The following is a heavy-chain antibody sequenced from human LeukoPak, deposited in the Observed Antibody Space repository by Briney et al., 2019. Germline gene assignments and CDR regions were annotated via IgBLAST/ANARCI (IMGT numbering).Heavy chain of an antibody. J-gene: IGHJ4*02. CDR1: GGSISSSSYY. Sequence: PSETLSLTCTVSGGSISSSSYYWGWICQPPGKGLEWIGSIYYSGSTYYNPSLKSRVTISVDTSKNQFSLKLSSVTAADTAVYYCARATGTYYYGSGTLDYWGRGTLVTVSS. CDR2: IYYSGST. CDR3: ARATGTYYYGSGTLDY. D-gene: IGHD3-10*01. V-gene: IGHV4-39*07.